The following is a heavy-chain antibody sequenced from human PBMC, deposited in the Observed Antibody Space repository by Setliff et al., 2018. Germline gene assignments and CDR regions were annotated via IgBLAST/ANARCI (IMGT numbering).Heavy chain of an antibody. D-gene: IGHD6-19*01. V-gene: IGHV4-4*07. CDR1: GGSISSYY. Sequence: SETLSLTCTVSGGSISSYYWSWIRQPAGKGLEWIGHISIGGSANYNPSLKSRVTMSIDTSKNQFSRKLNSGTAADMAVYYCAREQWLDPPGYYYMDVWAKGTTVTVSS. CDR3: AREQWLDPPGYYYMDV. J-gene: IGHJ6*03. CDR2: ISIGGSA.